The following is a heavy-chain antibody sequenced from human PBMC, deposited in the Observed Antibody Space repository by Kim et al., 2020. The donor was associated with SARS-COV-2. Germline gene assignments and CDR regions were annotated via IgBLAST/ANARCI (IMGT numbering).Heavy chain of an antibody. D-gene: IGHD5-18*01. Sequence: SVKVSCKASGGTFSSYAISWVRQAPGQGLEWMGGIIPIFGTANYALKFQGRVTITADESTSTAYMELSSLRSEDTAVYYCARVSIYSYGEVYYFDYWGQGTLVTVSS. CDR3: ARVSIYSYGEVYYFDY. J-gene: IGHJ4*02. CDR1: GGTFSSYA. V-gene: IGHV1-69*13. CDR2: IIPIFGTA.